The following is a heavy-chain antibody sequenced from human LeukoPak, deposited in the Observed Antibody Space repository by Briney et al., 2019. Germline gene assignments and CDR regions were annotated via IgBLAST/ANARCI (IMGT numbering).Heavy chain of an antibody. J-gene: IGHJ4*02. Sequence: QPGGSLRLSCAASGFTFSSYAMHWVRQAPGKGLEWVAVISYDGSNKYYADSVKGRFTISRGDSKNTLYLQMNSLRAEDTAVYYCARTGLTYLTTVTTWFAYWGQGTLVTVSS. D-gene: IGHD4-17*01. CDR2: ISYDGSNK. CDR1: GFTFSSYA. V-gene: IGHV3-30*04. CDR3: ARTGLTYLTTVTTWFAY.